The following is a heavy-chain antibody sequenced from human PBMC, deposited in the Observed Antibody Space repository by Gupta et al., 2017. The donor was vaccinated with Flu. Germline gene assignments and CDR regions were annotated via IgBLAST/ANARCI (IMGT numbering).Heavy chain of an antibody. CDR3: TRLNFYDGSGYYNDF. V-gene: IGHV3-72*01. J-gene: IGHJ4*02. CDR2: SKNRATSYTT. CDR1: GFTLSDHH. D-gene: IGHD3-22*01. Sequence: EVQLVESGGGLVQPGGSLGLSCVVSGFTLSDHHLDWVRQAPGKGLEWIGRSKNRATSYTTVYAASVEGRFTFSRDDSKNSVNLQMNSLKTEDTAVYYCTRLNFYDGSGYYNDFWGQGTLVAVSS.